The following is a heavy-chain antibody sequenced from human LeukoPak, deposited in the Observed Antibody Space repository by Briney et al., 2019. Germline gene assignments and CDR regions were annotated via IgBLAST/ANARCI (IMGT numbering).Heavy chain of an antibody. CDR2: IDPSGSYT. CDR3: ARERIAAAVYYFDY. D-gene: IGHD6-13*01. Sequence: GESLKISCKGSGYSFTSYWISWVRQMPGKGLEWMGRIDPSGSYTNYSPSLQGHVTISADKSISTAYLQWGSLKASDTAMYYCARERIAAAVYYFDYWGQGTLVTVSS. CDR1: GYSFTSYW. J-gene: IGHJ4*02. V-gene: IGHV5-10-1*01.